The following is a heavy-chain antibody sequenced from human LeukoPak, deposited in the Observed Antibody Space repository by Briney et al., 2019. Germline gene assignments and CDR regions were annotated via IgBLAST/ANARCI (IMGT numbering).Heavy chain of an antibody. V-gene: IGHV4-59*08. CDR2: IYYSGST. D-gene: IGHD3-22*01. Sequence: SETLSLTCAVYGGSFSGYYWSWIRQPPGKGLEWIGYIYYSGSTNYNPSLKSRVTISVDTSKNQFSLKLSSVTAADTAVYYCARGVSYYDSSGYYNEYFQHWGQGTLVTVSS. J-gene: IGHJ1*01. CDR3: ARGVSYYDSSGYYNEYFQH. CDR1: GGSFSGYY.